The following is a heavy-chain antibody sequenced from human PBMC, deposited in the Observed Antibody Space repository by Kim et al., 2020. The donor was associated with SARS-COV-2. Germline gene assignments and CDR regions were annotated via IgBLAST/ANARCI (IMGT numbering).Heavy chain of an antibody. D-gene: IGHD3-3*01. J-gene: IGHJ6*02. CDR2: IIPISGAP. CDR1: GGTFSRVA. Sequence: SVKVSCKASGGTFSRVAINWLRQAPGQGLQWMGGIIPISGAPKYAQKFQGRVTITADESTSTSYMDLSSLRSEDTAVYYCASPRPGRRTIFGVVTTAYYYTLDVWGQGTTVTVSS. V-gene: IGHV1-69*13. CDR3: ASPRPGRRTIFGVVTTAYYYTLDV.